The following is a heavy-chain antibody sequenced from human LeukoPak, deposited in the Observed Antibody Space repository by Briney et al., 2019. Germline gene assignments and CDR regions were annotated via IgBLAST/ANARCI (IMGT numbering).Heavy chain of an antibody. V-gene: IGHV3-23*01. CDR1: GFTFSSYA. Sequence: PGGSLRLSCAASGFTFSSYAMSWVRQAPGKGQEWVSAISGSGGSTYYADSVKGRFTISRDNSKNTLYLQMNSLRAEDTAVYYCAKQVAPYYYDSSGYYYDYWGQGTLVTVSS. CDR2: ISGSGGST. J-gene: IGHJ4*02. D-gene: IGHD3-22*01. CDR3: AKQVAPYYYDSSGYYYDY.